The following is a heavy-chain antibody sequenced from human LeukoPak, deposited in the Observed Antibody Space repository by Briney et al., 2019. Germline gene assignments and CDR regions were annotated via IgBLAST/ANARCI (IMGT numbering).Heavy chain of an antibody. V-gene: IGHV3-48*03. Sequence: GGSPRLSCAASGFTFSSYEMNWVRQAPGKGLEWLSYINYNGESIYYADSVKGRFTVSRDNARGSLSLQMNSLRGEDTAVYYCARRATATYHGMDVWGQGTTVTVSS. CDR2: INYNGESI. D-gene: IGHD4-17*01. CDR1: GFTFSSYE. J-gene: IGHJ6*02. CDR3: ARRATATYHGMDV.